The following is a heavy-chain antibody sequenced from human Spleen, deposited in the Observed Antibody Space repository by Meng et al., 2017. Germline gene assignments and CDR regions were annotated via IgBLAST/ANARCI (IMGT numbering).Heavy chain of an antibody. CDR2: FYYSGST. CDR1: GGSISSGGYY. D-gene: IGHD6-25*01. CDR3: ARDEDISAAGKLFGDY. J-gene: IGHJ4*02. V-gene: IGHV4-31*01. Sequence: QVQLQESGPGLVKPSQTLSLTCTVSGGSISSGGYYWSWIRQHPGKGLEWIGYFYYSGSTYYNPSLKSLVTISLDTSKNQFSLKLSSVTAADTAMYYCARDEDISAAGKLFGDYWGQGTLVTVSS.